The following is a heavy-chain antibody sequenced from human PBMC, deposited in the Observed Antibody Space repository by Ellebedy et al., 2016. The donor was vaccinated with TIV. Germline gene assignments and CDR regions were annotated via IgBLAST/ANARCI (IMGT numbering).Heavy chain of an antibody. V-gene: IGHV1-69*13. J-gene: IGHJ3*02. CDR2: IIPIFGTA. D-gene: IGHD2-2*01. Sequence: SVKVSXXASGGTFSSYAISWVRQAPGQGLEWMGGIIPIFGTANYAQKFQGRVTITADESTSTAYMELSSLRSEDTAVYYCARPSVPAAMSIGDDAFDIWGQGTMVTVSS. CDR1: GGTFSSYA. CDR3: ARPSVPAAMSIGDDAFDI.